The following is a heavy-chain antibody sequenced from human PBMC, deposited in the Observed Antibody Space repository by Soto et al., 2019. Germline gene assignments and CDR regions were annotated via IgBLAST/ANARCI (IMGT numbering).Heavy chain of an antibody. V-gene: IGHV3-23*01. CDR1: GFTFRNYA. Sequence: VGSLRLSCAAAGFTFRNYAMSWVRQAPGKGLEWVSAIDRSGGTSYYADSVKGRFTISRDNAKNTLYLQMNSLRADDTAVYYCARGDCSAAGCYIHYYYGMDVWGQGTTVTVSS. D-gene: IGHD2-2*02. CDR2: IDRSGGTS. J-gene: IGHJ6*02. CDR3: ARGDCSAAGCYIHYYYGMDV.